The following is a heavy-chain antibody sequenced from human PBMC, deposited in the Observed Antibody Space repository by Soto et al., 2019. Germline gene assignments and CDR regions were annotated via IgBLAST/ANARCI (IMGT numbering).Heavy chain of an antibody. D-gene: IGHD3-3*01. Sequence: QAQLVQSGPEVTKPGASVKVSCKASGYTFTNYPIGWVRQAPGQGLEWVGWISNYNAIPNYAQKFQGRVTMTTDTSTSTAYMELRSLRSDDTAIYFCARPLGGSGDFFFAPWGQGTLVTVSS. CDR1: GYTFTNYP. CDR2: ISNYNAIP. CDR3: ARPLGGSGDFFFAP. V-gene: IGHV1-18*04. J-gene: IGHJ5*02.